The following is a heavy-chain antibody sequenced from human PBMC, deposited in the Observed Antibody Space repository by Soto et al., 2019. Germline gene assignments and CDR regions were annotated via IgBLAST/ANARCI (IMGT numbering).Heavy chain of an antibody. V-gene: IGHV5-51*01. J-gene: IGHJ4*02. Sequence: PGESLRISWRGSGYRFTSYWIGWVRQMPGRGLEWMGIIYPGDSNTRYSTSFQGQVTISVDKSISTAFLQWSSLKASDTAMYYCARQREYSYDNSGYVYSDYWGQGTLVTGS. CDR2: IYPGDSNT. D-gene: IGHD3-22*01. CDR3: ARQREYSYDNSGYVYSDY. CDR1: GYRFTSYW.